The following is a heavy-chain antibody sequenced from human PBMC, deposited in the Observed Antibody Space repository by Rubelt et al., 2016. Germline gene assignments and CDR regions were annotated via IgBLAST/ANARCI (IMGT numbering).Heavy chain of an antibody. V-gene: IGHV1-24*01. CDR3: ATASPYCSGGSCY. Sequence: QVQLVQSGAEVKKPGASVKVSCKVSGYTLTELSMHWVRQAPGKGLEWMGGFDPEDGETIYAQKFQGRVPMTEDKSTDTAYMELSSLRSEDTAVYYCATASPYCSGGSCYWGQGTLVTVSS. CDR2: FDPEDGET. D-gene: IGHD2-15*01. CDR1: GYTLTELS. J-gene: IGHJ4*02.